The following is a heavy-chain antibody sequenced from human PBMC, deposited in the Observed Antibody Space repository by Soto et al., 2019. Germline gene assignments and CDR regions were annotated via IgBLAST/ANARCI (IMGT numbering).Heavy chain of an antibody. CDR2: INAGNSNT. D-gene: IGHD6-13*01. Sequence: GASVKVSCKASGYTFTSYAMHWVRQAPGQRLEWMGWINAGNSNTKYSQKFQGRVTITRDTSASTAYMELSSLRSEDTAVYYCARAGYSSSWFHYWGQGTLVTVSS. CDR3: ARAGYSSSWFHY. J-gene: IGHJ4*02. V-gene: IGHV1-3*01. CDR1: GYTFTSYA.